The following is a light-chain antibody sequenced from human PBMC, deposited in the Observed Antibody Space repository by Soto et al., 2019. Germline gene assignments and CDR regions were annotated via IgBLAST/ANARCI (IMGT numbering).Light chain of an antibody. CDR3: QQRSNWPLT. J-gene: IGKJ4*01. CDR2: GAS. V-gene: IGKV3-11*01. CDR1: QSIRDIY. Sequence: EIVLTQSPGTLSLSPGERATLSCRASQSIRDIYLAWYQQKPGQAPRLLIYGASTRVTGIPARFSASGSGTDFTLTVSSLEPEDFAVYYCQQRSNWPLTFGGGTKVDI.